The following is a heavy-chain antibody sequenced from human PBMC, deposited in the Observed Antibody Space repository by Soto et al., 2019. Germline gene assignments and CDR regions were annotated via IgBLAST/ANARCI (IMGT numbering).Heavy chain of an antibody. CDR1: GGTISGYY. Sequence: SETLSLTCTVTGGTISGYYWTWIRQSAGGGLEWIGRIYCSGSTNYNPSLKSRVTISLDTSMNHFSLRLSSVTAADTAVYYCARGQRFSDWFDPWGQGTLVTVSS. CDR3: ARGQRFSDWFDP. V-gene: IGHV4-4*07. CDR2: IYCSGST. D-gene: IGHD3-3*01. J-gene: IGHJ5*02.